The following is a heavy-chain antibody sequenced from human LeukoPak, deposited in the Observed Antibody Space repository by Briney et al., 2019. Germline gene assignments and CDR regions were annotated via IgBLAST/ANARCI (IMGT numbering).Heavy chain of an antibody. Sequence: SETLSLTCTVSGGSVSSYYWSWIRQPPGKGLEWIGYIYYSGSTNYNPSLKSRVTISVDTSKNQFSLKLSSVTAADTAVYYCARDLDGSATNWFDPWGQGTLVTVSS. V-gene: IGHV4-59*02. CDR1: GGSVSSYY. J-gene: IGHJ5*02. D-gene: IGHD3-10*01. CDR2: IYYSGST. CDR3: ARDLDGSATNWFDP.